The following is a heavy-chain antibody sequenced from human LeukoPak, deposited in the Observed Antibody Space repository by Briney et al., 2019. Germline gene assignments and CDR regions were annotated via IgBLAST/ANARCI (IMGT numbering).Heavy chain of an antibody. CDR1: GFTFSSYA. D-gene: IGHD2-15*01. CDR2: ISGSGGST. Sequence: PGGSLRLSCAASGFTFSSYAMSWVRQAPGKGLEWVSAISGSGGSTYYADSVKGRFTISRDNSKNTLYLQMNSLRAEDTAVYYCAKVGGIVVVAAATGLDYWGQGTLVTVSS. V-gene: IGHV3-23*01. J-gene: IGHJ4*02. CDR3: AKVGGIVVVAAATGLDY.